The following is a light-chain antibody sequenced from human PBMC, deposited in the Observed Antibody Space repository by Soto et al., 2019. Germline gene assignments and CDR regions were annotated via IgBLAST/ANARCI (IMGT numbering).Light chain of an antibody. V-gene: IGLV2-8*01. CDR1: SSDVGAYNY. CDR3: SSYAGSKIHYV. Sequence: QSALTQPPSASGSPGQSVTISCTGTSSDVGAYNYVSWYQQHPGKAPKLMIYEVSQRPSGVPDRFSGSKSGNTASLTVSGLQAEDEAEYYCSSYAGSKIHYVFGTGTQLTVL. CDR2: EVS. J-gene: IGLJ1*01.